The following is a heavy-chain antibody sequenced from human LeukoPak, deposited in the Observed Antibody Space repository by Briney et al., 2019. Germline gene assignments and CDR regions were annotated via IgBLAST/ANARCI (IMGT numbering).Heavy chain of an antibody. CDR3: AATMEGYSSSWFPC. D-gene: IGHD6-13*01. CDR1: GHTFTNYY. CDR2: INPNGGST. Sequence: ASVQVSCKASGHTFTNYYIHWVRQAPGQGLEWTGIINPNGGSTSYAQKLQGRVTMTRDTSTSTVYIELSSLRSEDTAVYYCAATMEGYSSSWFPCWGQGTLVTVSS. V-gene: IGHV1-46*01. J-gene: IGHJ4*02.